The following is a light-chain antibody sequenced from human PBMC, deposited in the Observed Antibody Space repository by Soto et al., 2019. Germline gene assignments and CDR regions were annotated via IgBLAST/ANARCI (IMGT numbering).Light chain of an antibody. J-gene: IGKJ1*01. CDR2: GAS. V-gene: IGKV3-20*01. CDR3: QQYDSSPWT. Sequence: ETVLTQSPGTLSLSPGERATLSCRASQDIRSNYLAWYRQTPGQAPRLLIYGASKRASGIADRFSGSGSGTDFTLIISRLEPEDFALYYCQQYDSSPWTFDQGTKVEIK. CDR1: QDIRSNY.